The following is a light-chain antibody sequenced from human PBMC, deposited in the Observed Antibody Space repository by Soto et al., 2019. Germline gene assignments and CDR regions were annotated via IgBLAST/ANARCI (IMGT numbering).Light chain of an antibody. Sequence: QSVLTQPPSVSGAPVQRVTVSCTGSTSNIGAGYDVHWYQQLPGRAPKLLIYSNNNRPSGVPDRFSGSKSGTSASLAITGLQADDEADYYCQSYDSSLSGFWVFGGGTKLTVL. CDR1: TSNIGAGYD. CDR3: QSYDSSLSGFWV. V-gene: IGLV1-40*01. CDR2: SNN. J-gene: IGLJ3*02.